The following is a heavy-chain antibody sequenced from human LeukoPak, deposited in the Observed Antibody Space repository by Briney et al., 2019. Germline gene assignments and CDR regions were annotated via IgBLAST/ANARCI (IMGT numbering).Heavy chain of an antibody. CDR2: ISYDGSNK. CDR1: GFTFSSYV. CDR3: AKDHYSSGWYFDY. V-gene: IGHV3-30*18. Sequence: GGSLRLSCAASGFTFSSYVMHWVRRAPGKWLDWVAIISYDGSNKYYADSVKGRFTISRDNSKNTLYLQMNSLRAEDTAVYYCAKDHYSSGWYFDYWGQGTLVTVSS. J-gene: IGHJ4*02. D-gene: IGHD6-19*01.